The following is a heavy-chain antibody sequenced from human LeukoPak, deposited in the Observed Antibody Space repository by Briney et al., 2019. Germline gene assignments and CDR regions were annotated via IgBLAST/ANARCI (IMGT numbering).Heavy chain of an antibody. J-gene: IGHJ6*03. CDR1: GFTFSSYS. V-gene: IGHV3-21*01. CDR2: ISSSSSYI. Sequence: PGGSLRLSCAASGFTFSSYSMNWVRQAPGKGLEWVSSISSSSSYIYYADSVKGRFTISRDNAKNSLYLQMNSLRAEDTAVYYCASLPWELLGYYYYMDVWGKGTTVTVSS. CDR3: ASLPWELLGYYYYMDV. D-gene: IGHD1-26*01.